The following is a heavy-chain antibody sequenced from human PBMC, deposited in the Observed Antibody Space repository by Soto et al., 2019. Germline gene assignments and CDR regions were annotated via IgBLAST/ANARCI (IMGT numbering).Heavy chain of an antibody. V-gene: IGHV3-9*01. D-gene: IGHD2-15*01. Sequence: EVQLVESGGGLVQPGRSLRLSCAASGFTFDDYAMHWVRRVPGKGLEWVSSITWNSNVIGYADSVKGRFTISRDNAKNSQYLQMNSLRPEDTDLYYCAKGGPVPFCSGGRCYFYYWVEGALVTVSS. CDR1: GFTFDDYA. CDR3: AKGGPVPFCSGGRCYFYY. J-gene: IGHJ4*02. CDR2: ITWNSNVI.